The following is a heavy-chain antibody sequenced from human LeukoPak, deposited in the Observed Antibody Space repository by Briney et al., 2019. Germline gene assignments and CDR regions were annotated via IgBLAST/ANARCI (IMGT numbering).Heavy chain of an antibody. CDR1: GFTFSSYA. D-gene: IGHD5-12*01. CDR3: AKSDYSGYAPVGY. J-gene: IGHJ4*02. V-gene: IGHV3-23*01. Sequence: RAGGSLRLSCAASGFTFSSYAMSWVRQAPGKGLEWVSAISGSGGSTYYADSVKGRFTISRDNSKNTLYLQMNSLRAEDTAVYYCAKSDYSGYAPVGYWGQGTLVTVSS. CDR2: ISGSGGST.